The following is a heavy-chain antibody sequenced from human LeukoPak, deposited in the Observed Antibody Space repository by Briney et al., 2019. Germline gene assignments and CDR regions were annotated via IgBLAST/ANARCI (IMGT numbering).Heavy chain of an antibody. CDR2: IYYSGST. D-gene: IGHD5-18*01. J-gene: IGHJ6*03. CDR1: GGSISSSSYY. V-gene: IGHV4-61*05. CDR3: ARTTEGGYTYGYFYYYYMDV. Sequence: SETLSLTCTVSGGSISSSSYYWGWIRQPPGKGLEWIGYIYYSGSTNYNPSLKSRVTISVDTSKNQFSLKLTPVTAADTAVYYCARTTEGGYTYGYFYYYYMDVWGKGTTVTISS.